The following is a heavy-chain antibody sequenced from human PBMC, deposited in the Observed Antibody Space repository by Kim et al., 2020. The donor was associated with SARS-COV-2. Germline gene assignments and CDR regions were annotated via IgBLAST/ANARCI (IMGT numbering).Heavy chain of an antibody. CDR1: GYSFTSYW. J-gene: IGHJ3*02. Sequence: GESLKISCKGSGYSFTSYWIGWVRQMPGKGLEWMGIIYPGDSDTRYSPSFQGQVTISADKSISTAYLQWSSLKASDTAMYYCARHGPITYGSGRLGIWGQGTMVTVSS. CDR2: IYPGDSDT. CDR3: ARHGPITYGSGRLGI. V-gene: IGHV5-51*01. D-gene: IGHD3-10*01.